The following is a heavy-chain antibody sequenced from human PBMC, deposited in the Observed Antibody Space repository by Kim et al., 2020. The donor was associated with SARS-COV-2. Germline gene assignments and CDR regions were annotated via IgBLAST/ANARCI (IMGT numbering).Heavy chain of an antibody. CDR3: ARVYRYYYGMDV. V-gene: IGHV4-34*01. Sequence: NYTPSLKSRVTISVDTSKNQFSLKLSSVTAADTAVYYCARVYRYYYGMDVWGQGTTVTVSS. D-gene: IGHD1-26*01. J-gene: IGHJ6*02.